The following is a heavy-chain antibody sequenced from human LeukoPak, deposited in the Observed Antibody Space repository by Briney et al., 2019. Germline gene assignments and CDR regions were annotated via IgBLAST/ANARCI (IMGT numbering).Heavy chain of an antibody. CDR3: AARGGNIPPHSFDY. CDR1: GGSFSGYY. D-gene: IGHD1/OR15-1a*01. J-gene: IGHJ4*02. V-gene: IGHV4-34*01. CDR2: INHSGST. Sequence: SETLSLTCAVYGGSFSGYYWSWIRQPTGKGLEWIGEINHSGSTNYNPSLKSRVTISVDTSKNQFSLKLSSVTAADTAVYYCAARGGNIPPHSFDYWGQGTLVTVFS.